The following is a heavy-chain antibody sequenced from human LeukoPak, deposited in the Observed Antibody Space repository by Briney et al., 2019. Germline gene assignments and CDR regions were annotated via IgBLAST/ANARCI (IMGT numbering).Heavy chain of an antibody. V-gene: IGHV4-31*03. CDR1: GGSISSGGYY. Sequence: SETLSLTCTVSGGSISSGGYYWSWIRQHPGKGLEWIGYIYYSGSTCYNPSLKSRVTISVDTSKNQFSLKLSSVTAADTAVYYCARENEYYFDYWGQGTLVTVSS. CDR2: IYYSGST. J-gene: IGHJ4*02. CDR3: ARENEYYFDY.